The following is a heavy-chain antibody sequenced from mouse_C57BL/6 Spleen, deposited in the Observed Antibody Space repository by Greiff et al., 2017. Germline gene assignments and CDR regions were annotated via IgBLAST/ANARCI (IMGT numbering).Heavy chain of an antibody. J-gene: IGHJ2*01. CDR3: ARGRLGDY. D-gene: IGHD2-2*01. V-gene: IGHV1-26*01. CDR2: INPNNGGT. Sequence: VQLQQSGPELVKPGASVKISCKASGYTFTDYYMNWVKQSHGKSLEWIGDINPNNGGTSYNQKFKGKATLTVDKSSSTAYMELRSLTSEDSAVYYCARGRLGDYWGQGTTLTVSS. CDR1: GYTFTDYY.